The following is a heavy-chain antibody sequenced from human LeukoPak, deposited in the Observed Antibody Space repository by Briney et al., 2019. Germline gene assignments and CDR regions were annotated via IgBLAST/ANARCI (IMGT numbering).Heavy chain of an antibody. Sequence: GASVKVSFKASGYTFPRYGISWVRQAPGQGLEGMGWISAYNGKTNYAQKLQGRVTMTTDTSTSTAYMEQRRLRSNDTAVYYCARGRYCSSTSCFFRPSDIWGQGTMVTVSS. D-gene: IGHD2-2*01. CDR1: GYTFPRYG. CDR3: ARGRYCSSTSCFFRPSDI. J-gene: IGHJ3*02. V-gene: IGHV1-18*01. CDR2: ISAYNGKT.